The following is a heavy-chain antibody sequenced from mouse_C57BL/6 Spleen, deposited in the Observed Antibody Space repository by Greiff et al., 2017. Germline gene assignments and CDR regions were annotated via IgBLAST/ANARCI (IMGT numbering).Heavy chain of an antibody. V-gene: IGHV3-6*01. Sequence: EVQLVESGPGLVKPSQSLSLTCSVTGYSITSGYYWNWIRQFPGNKLEWMGYISYDGSNNYNPSLKNRISIARDTSKNQFFLKLNSVTTEDTATYYCARDYYYGSSYEAYWGQGTLVTVSA. CDR3: ARDYYYGSSYEAY. D-gene: IGHD1-1*01. CDR2: ISYDGSN. J-gene: IGHJ3*01. CDR1: GYSITSGYY.